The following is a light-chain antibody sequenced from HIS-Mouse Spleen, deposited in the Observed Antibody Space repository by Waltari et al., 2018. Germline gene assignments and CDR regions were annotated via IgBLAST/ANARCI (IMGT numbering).Light chain of an antibody. CDR3: CSYAGSSTWV. J-gene: IGLJ3*02. CDR2: EGS. V-gene: IGLV2-23*01. Sequence: QSALTQPASVSGSPGQSITISGPGTRSDVGSYNLVSWSQQHPGKAPKPMIYEGSKRPSGVSNRFSGSKSGNTASLTISGLQAEDEADYYCCSYAGSSTWVFGGGTKLTVL. CDR1: RSDVGSYNL.